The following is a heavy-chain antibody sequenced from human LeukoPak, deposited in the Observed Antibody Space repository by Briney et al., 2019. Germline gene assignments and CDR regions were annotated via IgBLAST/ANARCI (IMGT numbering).Heavy chain of an antibody. CDR2: IYSGGST. CDR1: GFPVSSKY. J-gene: IGHJ6*02. Sequence: GGSLRLSCAASGFPVSSKYMSWVRQAPGKGLEWVSVIYSGGSTYYGASVKGRFTISRDNSKNTVYLQMNALRAEDSAVYYCARGTVWRLGSYGLDVWGQGTTVTVSS. V-gene: IGHV3-53*01. CDR3: ARGTVWRLGSYGLDV. D-gene: IGHD3-16*01.